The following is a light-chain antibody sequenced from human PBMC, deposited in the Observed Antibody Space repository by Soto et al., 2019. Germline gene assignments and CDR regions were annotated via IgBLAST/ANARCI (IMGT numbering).Light chain of an antibody. CDR3: CSYAGSSTL. CDR2: DVS. Sequence: QSVLTQPRSVSGSPGQSVTISCTGTSSDVGGYNFVSWYQQYPGKVPKLIIYDVSQRPSGVPDRFSASKSDNTASLTISGLQAEDEADYYCCSYAGSSTLFGGGT. V-gene: IGLV2-11*01. J-gene: IGLJ2*01. CDR1: SSDVGGYNF.